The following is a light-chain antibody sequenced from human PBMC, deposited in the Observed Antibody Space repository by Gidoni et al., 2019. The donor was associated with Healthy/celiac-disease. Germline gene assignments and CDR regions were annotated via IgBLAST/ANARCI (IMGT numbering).Light chain of an antibody. CDR2: GAS. CDR1: QSVSSY. J-gene: IGKJ1*01. CDR3: QQYNNWPPWRT. Sequence: EIVMTQSPATPSVSPGERATLSCRASQSVSSYLAWYQQKPGQAPRLLIYGASTRATGIPARFSGSGSGTEFTLTISSLQSEDFAVYYCQQYNNWPPWRTFGQGTKVEI. V-gene: IGKV3-15*01.